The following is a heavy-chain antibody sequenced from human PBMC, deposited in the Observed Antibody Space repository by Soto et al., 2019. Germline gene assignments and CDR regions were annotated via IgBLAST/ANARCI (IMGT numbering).Heavy chain of an antibody. Sequence: GWSXRVSCSASIFIFTIHWIHLFRQAPGKGLVWVSHIGPDGSNMRDADSVQGRFTISRHNARNTMYLQMNSLRDEDKAVYYCVRDKNWY. CDR3: VRDKNWY. CDR1: IFIFTIHW. J-gene: IGHJ2*01. CDR2: IGPDGSNM. V-gene: IGHV3-74*01.